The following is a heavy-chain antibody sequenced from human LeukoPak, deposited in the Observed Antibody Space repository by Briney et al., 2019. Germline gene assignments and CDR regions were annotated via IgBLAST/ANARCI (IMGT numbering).Heavy chain of an antibody. CDR3: ARGGREMATTDFDY. Sequence: GASVKVSCKASGYTFTNYGISWLRQAPGQGLEWMGIINPSGGSTSYAQKFQGRVTMTRDTSISTAYMELSRLRSDDTAVYYCARGGREMATTDFDYWGQGTLVTVSS. D-gene: IGHD5-24*01. V-gene: IGHV1-46*01. J-gene: IGHJ4*02. CDR2: INPSGGST. CDR1: GYTFTNYG.